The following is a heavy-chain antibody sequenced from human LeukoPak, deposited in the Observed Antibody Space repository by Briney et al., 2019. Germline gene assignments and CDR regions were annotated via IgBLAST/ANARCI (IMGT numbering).Heavy chain of an antibody. Sequence: PSETLSLTCTVPGGSISSGSYYWGWVRQPPGKGLDWIGNIFYTGSTYYNPSLKSRVSISVDTSKNQFSLKLSSVTAADTAVYCCARLPGYASGWYFDYWGQGTLVTVSS. V-gene: IGHV4-39*01. CDR3: ARLPGYASGWYFDY. D-gene: IGHD6-19*01. J-gene: IGHJ4*02. CDR2: IFYTGST. CDR1: GGSISSGSYY.